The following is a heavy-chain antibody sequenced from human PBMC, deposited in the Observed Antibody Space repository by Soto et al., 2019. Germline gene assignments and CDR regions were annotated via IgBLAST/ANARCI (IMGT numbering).Heavy chain of an antibody. CDR3: ARDLIAARPSDAFDI. CDR1: GFTFSSYS. V-gene: IGHV3-21*01. J-gene: IGHJ3*02. D-gene: IGHD6-6*01. CDR2: ISSSSSYI. Sequence: EVQLVESGGGLVQPGGSLRLSCAASGFTFSSYSMNWVRQAPGKGLEWVSSISSSSSYIYYADSVKGRFTISRDNAKKSLYLQMNSLRAEDTAVDYCARDLIAARPSDAFDIWGQGTMVTVSS.